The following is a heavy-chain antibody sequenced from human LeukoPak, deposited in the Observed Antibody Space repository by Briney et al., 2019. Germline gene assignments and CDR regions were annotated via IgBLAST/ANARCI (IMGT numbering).Heavy chain of an antibody. CDR2: ISGSGSST. V-gene: IGHV3-23*01. CDR1: GFTFSTYA. CDR3: ASSQDTAMVEFY. D-gene: IGHD5-18*01. Sequence: PGGSLRLSCAASGFTFSTYAMSWVGQAPGKRLEWVSVISGSGSSTYYADSVKGRFTISRDNSKNTLYLQMNSLRAEDTAVYYCASSQDTAMVEFYWGQGTLVTVSS. J-gene: IGHJ4*02.